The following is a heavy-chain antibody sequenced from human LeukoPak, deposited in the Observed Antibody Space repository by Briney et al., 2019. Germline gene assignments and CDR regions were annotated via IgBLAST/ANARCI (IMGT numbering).Heavy chain of an antibody. CDR3: ARAGGYYYDSSGYNNFDY. J-gene: IGHJ4*02. V-gene: IGHV1-46*01. D-gene: IGHD3-22*01. Sequence: GASVKVSCKASGYTFTGYYMHWVRQAPGQGLEWMGIINPSGGSTSYAQKFQGRVTMTRDTSTSTVYMELSSLRSEDTAVYYCARAGGYYYDSSGYNNFDYWGQGTLVTVSS. CDR1: GYTFTGYY. CDR2: INPSGGST.